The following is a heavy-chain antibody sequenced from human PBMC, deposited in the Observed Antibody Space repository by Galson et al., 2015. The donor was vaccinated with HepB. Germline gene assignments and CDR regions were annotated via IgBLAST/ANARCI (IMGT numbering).Heavy chain of an antibody. CDR1: GFTFSNYG. CDR3: AKDPYLYSALAGTMAGFDY. CDR2: ISYDGSNK. Sequence: SLRLSCAASGFTFSNYGMHWVRQAPGKGLEWVAVISYDGSNKYYAASVKGRFTISRENSKNTLYLQMNSLRAEDTALYYCAKDPYLYSALAGTMAGFDYWGQGTLVTVSS. J-gene: IGHJ4*02. D-gene: IGHD6-19*01. V-gene: IGHV3-30*18.